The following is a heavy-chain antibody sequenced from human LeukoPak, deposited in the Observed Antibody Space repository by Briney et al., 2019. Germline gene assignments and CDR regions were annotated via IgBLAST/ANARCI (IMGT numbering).Heavy chain of an antibody. V-gene: IGHV3-23*01. J-gene: IGHJ4*02. CDR3: ANGNSNSPKDY. CDR2: ISDTGVDT. CDR1: GFTFSDYA. D-gene: IGHD2-2*01. Sequence: AGGSLRLSCAASGFTFSDYAMSWLRQAPGRGLEWVSAISDTGVDTYYADSVKGRFTMSRDNSKRTLFLQMNRLRGEDTAVYYCANGNSNSPKDYWGQGTLVTVSS.